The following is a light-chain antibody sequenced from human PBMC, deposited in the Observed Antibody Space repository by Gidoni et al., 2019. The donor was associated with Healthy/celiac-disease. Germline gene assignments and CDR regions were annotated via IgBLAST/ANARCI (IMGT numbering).Light chain of an antibody. Sequence: EVVLTPSPGTLSSSPGERAALPCRASQRVSSSYLAWYQQKPGQAPRLLIYGASSRATGIPDRFSGSGCGADFSLTISRREPEEFAVYYCHQYGSSLWTFGQGTKVEIK. CDR1: QRVSSSY. CDR3: HQYGSSLWT. J-gene: IGKJ1*01. V-gene: IGKV3-20*01. CDR2: GAS.